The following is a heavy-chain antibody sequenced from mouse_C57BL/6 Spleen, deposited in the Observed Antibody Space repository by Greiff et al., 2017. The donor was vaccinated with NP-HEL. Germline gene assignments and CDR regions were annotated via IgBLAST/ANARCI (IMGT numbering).Heavy chain of an antibody. D-gene: IGHD4-1*01. J-gene: IGHJ4*01. Sequence: EVQLQESGPELVKPGASVKIPCKASGYTFTDYNMEWVKQSHGKSLEWIGDINPNNGGTIYNQKFKGKATLTVDKSSSTAYMELRSLTSEDTAVYYCARTNWASYAMDYWGQGTSVTVSS. CDR3: ARTNWASYAMDY. CDR1: GYTFTDYN. CDR2: INPNNGGT. V-gene: IGHV1-18*01.